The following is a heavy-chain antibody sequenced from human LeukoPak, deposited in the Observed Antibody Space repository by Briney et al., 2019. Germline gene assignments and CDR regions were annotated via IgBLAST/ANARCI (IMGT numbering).Heavy chain of an antibody. CDR2: IIPIFGTA. D-gene: IGHD4-17*01. CDR1: GGTFSSYA. Sequence: ASVTVSCKASGGTFSSYAISWVRQAPGQGLERMGGIIPIFGTANYAQKFRGRVTITADKSTSTAYMELSSLRSEDTAVYYCARDQGGGDYSPYYYYGMDVWGKGTTVTVSS. J-gene: IGHJ6*04. V-gene: IGHV1-69*06. CDR3: ARDQGGGDYSPYYYYGMDV.